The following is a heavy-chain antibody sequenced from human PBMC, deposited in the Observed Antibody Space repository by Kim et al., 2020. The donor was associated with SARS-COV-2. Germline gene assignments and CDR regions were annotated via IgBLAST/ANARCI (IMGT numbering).Heavy chain of an antibody. J-gene: IGHJ5*02. CDR2: IKQDGSEK. Sequence: GGSLRLSCAASGFTFSSYWMSWVRQAPGKGLEWVANIKQDGSEKYYVDSVKGRFTISRDNAKNSLYLQMNSLRAEDTAVYYCAREVVYYGSGMARRVFDPWGQGTLVTVSS. CDR1: GFTFSSYW. V-gene: IGHV3-7*01. D-gene: IGHD3-10*01. CDR3: AREVVYYGSGMARRVFDP.